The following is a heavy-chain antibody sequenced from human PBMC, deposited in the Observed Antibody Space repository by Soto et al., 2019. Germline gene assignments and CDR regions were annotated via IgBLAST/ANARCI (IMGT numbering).Heavy chain of an antibody. Sequence: PGGSLRLSCAASGFTFSSYAMSWVRQAPGKGLEWVSAISGSGDSTYYADSVKGRFTISRDNSKSTLYLQMNSLRAEDTAVYYCAKENYYGSGSYFDYWGQGTLVTVSS. D-gene: IGHD3-10*01. CDR3: AKENYYGSGSYFDY. CDR1: GFTFSSYA. CDR2: ISGSGDST. J-gene: IGHJ4*02. V-gene: IGHV3-23*01.